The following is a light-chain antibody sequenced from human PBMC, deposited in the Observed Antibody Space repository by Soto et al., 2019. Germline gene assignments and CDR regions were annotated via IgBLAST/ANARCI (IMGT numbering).Light chain of an antibody. V-gene: IGKV4-1*01. CDR3: QQYDSSPRT. CDR1: QSILYISNNKTY. J-gene: IGKJ1*01. Sequence: DIVMTQSPDSLAVSLGERATINCKSSQSILYISNNKTYLAWYQQKPGQPPKLLIYWASTRESGVPERFSGGGSGTDFTLTISSLQAEDGAVYYCQQYDSSPRTFGQGTKVDIK. CDR2: WAS.